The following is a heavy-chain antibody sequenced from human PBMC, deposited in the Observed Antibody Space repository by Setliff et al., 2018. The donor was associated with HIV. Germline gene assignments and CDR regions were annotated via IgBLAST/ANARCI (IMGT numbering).Heavy chain of an antibody. Sequence: SVKVSCKPSGGTFSSYAISWVRQAPGQGLEWMGGIIPMLGRVNYAQKLQGRVTITADESTNTAYMELSSLRAEDTAVDFCAGGVAINYYGSGSYLGHWGQGTLVTVSS. J-gene: IGHJ4*01. V-gene: IGHV1-69*13. CDR3: AGGVAINYYGSGSYLGH. D-gene: IGHD3-10*01. CDR1: GGTFSSYA. CDR2: IIPMLGRV.